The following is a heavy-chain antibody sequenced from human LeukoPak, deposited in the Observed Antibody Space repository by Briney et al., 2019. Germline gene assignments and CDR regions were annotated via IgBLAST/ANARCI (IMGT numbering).Heavy chain of an antibody. CDR2: IYSTGST. D-gene: IGHD7-27*01. V-gene: IGHV4-4*07. J-gene: IGHJ4*02. CDR1: GGSISGYY. Sequence: SETLSLTCTVSGGSISGYYWSWIRQPAGKGLEWIGRIYSTGSTNYNPSLKSRVTMSVDTSSNQFSLNLRSVTAADTAVYYCARGPSGVTGEAFDYWGQGTLVTVSS. CDR3: ARGPSGVTGEAFDY.